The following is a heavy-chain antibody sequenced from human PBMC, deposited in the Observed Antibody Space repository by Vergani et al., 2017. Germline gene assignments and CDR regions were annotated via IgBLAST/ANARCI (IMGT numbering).Heavy chain of an antibody. J-gene: IGHJ6*02. V-gene: IGHV4-59*01. CDR1: GGSIRSYY. Sequence: QVQLQESGPGLVKPSETLSLTCTVSGGSIRSYYWSWIRQPPGKGLEWIGYIYYSGSTNYTPSLKSRVTISVDTSKNQFSLKLSSVTAADTAVYYCARDKRWGFGELLSRYYYYGMDVWGQGTTVTVSS. D-gene: IGHD3-10*01. CDR2: IYYSGST. CDR3: ARDKRWGFGELLSRYYYYGMDV.